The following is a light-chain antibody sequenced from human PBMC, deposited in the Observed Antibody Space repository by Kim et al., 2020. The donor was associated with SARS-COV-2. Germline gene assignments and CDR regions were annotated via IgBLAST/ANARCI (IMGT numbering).Light chain of an antibody. Sequence: SYELTQPPSVSVAPGKTARITCGGNNIGSKSVHWYQQKPGQAPVLVIYYDSDRPSGIPERFSGSNSGNTATLTISRVEAGDEADYYCQVWDSSSDHPHVVFGGGTQLTFL. CDR3: QVWDSSSDHPHVV. J-gene: IGLJ2*01. CDR2: YDS. V-gene: IGLV3-21*04. CDR1: NIGSKS.